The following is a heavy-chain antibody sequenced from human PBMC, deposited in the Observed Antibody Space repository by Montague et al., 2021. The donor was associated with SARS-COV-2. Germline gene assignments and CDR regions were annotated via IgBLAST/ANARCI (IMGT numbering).Heavy chain of an antibody. CDR2: ISDSGST. CDR1: SGSISSFY. CDR3: ARHYSATLPAVY. Sequence: SETLSLTCTVSSGSISSFYWSWFRQPPGKGLEWIGCISDSGSTNYNPSLTSRVTMSVDTSKNQFSLKVNSVTAADTAVYYCARHYSATLPAVYWGQGTLVTVSS. J-gene: IGHJ4*02. V-gene: IGHV4-59*08. D-gene: IGHD2-15*01.